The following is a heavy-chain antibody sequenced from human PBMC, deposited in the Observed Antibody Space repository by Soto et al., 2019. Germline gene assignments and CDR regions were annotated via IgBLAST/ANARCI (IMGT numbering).Heavy chain of an antibody. Sequence: EVQLLESGGGLVRPWGSLRLSCAASGFTFSSYAMTWVRQAPGKGLEWVSGVSGTGGSAYYADSVKGRFTISRDKSTNTLYLHMHSLRAEDTAVYYCARGSAYSDYDLEYWGQGTLVTVYS. CDR1: GFTFSSYA. CDR3: ARGSAYSDYDLEY. D-gene: IGHD4-17*01. V-gene: IGHV3-23*01. J-gene: IGHJ4*02. CDR2: VSGTGGSA.